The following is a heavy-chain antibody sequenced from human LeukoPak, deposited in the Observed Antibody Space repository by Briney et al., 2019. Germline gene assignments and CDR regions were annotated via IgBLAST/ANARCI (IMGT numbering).Heavy chain of an antibody. J-gene: IGHJ4*02. CDR2: INQDENEK. V-gene: IGHV3-7*01. CDR1: GFTFSGYW. D-gene: IGHD2-2*01. Sequence: GGSLRLSCVASGFTFSGYWMSWVRQAPGKGLEWVANINQDENEKYYGDSVKGRFTISRDNAKNSLYLQMNSLRAEDTAVYYCARHCSSTNCRAYWGQGTLVTVSS. CDR3: ARHCSSTNCRAY.